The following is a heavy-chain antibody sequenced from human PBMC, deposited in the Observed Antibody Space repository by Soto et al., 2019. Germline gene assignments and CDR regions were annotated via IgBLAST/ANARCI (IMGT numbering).Heavy chain of an antibody. Sequence: GASVKVSCKASGYTFTSYYMHWVRQAPGQGLEWMGIINPSGGSTSYAQKFQGRVTMTRDTSTSTVYMELSSLRSEDTAVYYCARGQDTREYYYDSSGLNWGQGTLVTVSS. D-gene: IGHD3-22*01. CDR1: GYTFTSYY. V-gene: IGHV1-46*01. CDR3: ARGQDTREYYYDSSGLN. CDR2: INPSGGST. J-gene: IGHJ4*02.